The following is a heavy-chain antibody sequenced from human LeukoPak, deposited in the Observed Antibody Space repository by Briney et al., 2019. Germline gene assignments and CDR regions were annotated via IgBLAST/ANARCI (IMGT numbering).Heavy chain of an antibody. Sequence: PGRSLRLSCPASGFTFSSYGMRWVRQAPGKGLEWVAVISYDGSNKYYADSLKGRFTISRDNSKNTLYLQMNSLRAEDTAVYYCAKEQQLVKGVIDYWGQGTLVTVSS. D-gene: IGHD6-13*01. J-gene: IGHJ4*02. CDR1: GFTFSSYG. CDR3: AKEQQLVKGVIDY. CDR2: ISYDGSNK. V-gene: IGHV3-30*18.